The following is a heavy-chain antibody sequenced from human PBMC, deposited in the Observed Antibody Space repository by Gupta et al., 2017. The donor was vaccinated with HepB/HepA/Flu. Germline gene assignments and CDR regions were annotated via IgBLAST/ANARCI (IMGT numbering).Heavy chain of an antibody. Sequence: QLQLHESGPGLVKPSETLSLTCTVSGDSIRSNTFYWAWVRQPPGKGLEWIGSMYYSGNAYYNPSLQTRVTISIDTSKNQFSLKLSSMTAADTAVYYCVRDANYQFDHWGQGTLVTVSS. J-gene: IGHJ4*02. CDR3: VRDANYQFDH. D-gene: IGHD4/OR15-4a*01. CDR1: GDSIRSNTFY. V-gene: IGHV4-39*02. CDR2: MYYSGNA.